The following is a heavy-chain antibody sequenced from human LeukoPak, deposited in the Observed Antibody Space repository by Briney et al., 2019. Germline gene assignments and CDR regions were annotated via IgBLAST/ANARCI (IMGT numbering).Heavy chain of an antibody. CDR1: GFTFGSYG. V-gene: IGHV3-30*02. CDR3: ASDDY. J-gene: IGHJ4*02. CDR2: IRDDGSNK. Sequence: GGSLRLSCAASGFTFGSYGMHWVRQAPGKGLEWAAFIRDDGSNKHYVDSVKGRFTISRDNSKNTLYLQMNSLRAEDTAVYYCASDDYWGQGTLVAVSS.